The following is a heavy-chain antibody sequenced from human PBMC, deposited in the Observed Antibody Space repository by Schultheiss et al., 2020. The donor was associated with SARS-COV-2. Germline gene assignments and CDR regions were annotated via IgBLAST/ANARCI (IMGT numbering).Heavy chain of an antibody. J-gene: IGHJ4*02. V-gene: IGHV3-30*02. D-gene: IGHD3-22*01. CDR2: MWFDGTNK. CDR1: GFTFSSYG. Sequence: GESLKISCAASGFTFSSYGMHWVRQAPGKGLEWVAVMWFDGTNKYYGDSVKGRFTISRDNSKNTLYLQMNSLRAEDTAVYYCATHYYDSSGLYFDYWGQGTLVTVSS. CDR3: ATHYYDSSGLYFDY.